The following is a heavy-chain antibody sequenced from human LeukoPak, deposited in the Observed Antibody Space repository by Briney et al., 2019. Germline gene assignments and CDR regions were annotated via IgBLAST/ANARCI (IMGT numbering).Heavy chain of an antibody. V-gene: IGHV4-39*01. CDR2: IYYSGTT. D-gene: IGHD1-26*01. J-gene: IGHJ4*02. Sequence: SETLSLTCTVSGASISSSSYYWGWIRQPPGTGLEWIGSIYYSGTTYYNPSLKSRVTISVDTSKNQFSLKLSSVTAADTAVYYCARAEEWELLDYWGQGTLVTVSS. CDR3: ARAEEWELLDY. CDR1: GASISSSSYY.